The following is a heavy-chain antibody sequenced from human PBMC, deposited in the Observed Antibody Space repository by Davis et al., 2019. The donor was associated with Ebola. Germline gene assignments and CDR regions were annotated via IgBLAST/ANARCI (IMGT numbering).Heavy chain of an antibody. D-gene: IGHD1-26*01. J-gene: IGHJ6*02. V-gene: IGHV1-18*01. CDR2: ISAYNGNT. CDR3: ARALLTQSGSYEDYYYYGMDV. Sequence: ASVKVSCKASGYTFTSYGISWVRQAPGQGLEWMGWISAYNGNTNYAQKLQGRVTMTTDTSTSTAYMELRSLRSDDTAVYYCARALLTQSGSYEDYYYYGMDVWGQGTTVTVSS. CDR1: GYTFTSYG.